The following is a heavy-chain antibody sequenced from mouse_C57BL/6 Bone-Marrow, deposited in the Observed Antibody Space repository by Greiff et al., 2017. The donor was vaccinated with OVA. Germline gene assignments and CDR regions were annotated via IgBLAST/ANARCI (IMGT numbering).Heavy chain of an antibody. J-gene: IGHJ2*01. Sequence: EVKLMESGPGLVKPSQSLSLTCSVTGYSITSGYYWNWIRQFPGNKLEWMGYKSYDGSNNYNPSLKNRISITRDTSKNQFFLKFNSVTTEDTATFYCARGDYPFDYWGQGTTLTVSS. CDR1: GYSITSGYY. D-gene: IGHD2-4*01. CDR3: ARGDYPFDY. CDR2: KSYDGSN. V-gene: IGHV3-6*01.